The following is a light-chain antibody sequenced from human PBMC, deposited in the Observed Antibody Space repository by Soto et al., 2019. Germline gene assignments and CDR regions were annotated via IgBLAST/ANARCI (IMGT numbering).Light chain of an antibody. V-gene: IGKV4-1*01. CDR1: QSILYTSNNKYY. J-gene: IGKJ2*01. Sequence: DIVMTQSPDSLAVSLGERATINCKSSQSILYTSNNKYYLAWYQQKPGQPPKLLIHWASTRESGVPDRFSGSGSGTDFTLTSSSLQPEDVAVYHCQQYCLTPYTFGQGTKLEIK. CDR2: WAS. CDR3: QQYCLTPYT.